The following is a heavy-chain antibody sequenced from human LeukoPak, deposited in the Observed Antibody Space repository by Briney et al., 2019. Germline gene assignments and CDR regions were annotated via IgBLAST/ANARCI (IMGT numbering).Heavy chain of an antibody. D-gene: IGHD5-18*01. CDR2: IYYSGST. CDR3: ARHTRGYSYGYGYFDY. CDR1: GGSISSYY. V-gene: IGHV4-59*08. Sequence: PLETLSLTCTVSGGSISSYYWSWIRQPPGKGLEWIGYIYYSGSTNYNPSLKSRVTISVDTSKNQFSLKLSSVTAADTAVYYCARHTRGYSYGYGYFDYWGQGTLVTVSS. J-gene: IGHJ4*02.